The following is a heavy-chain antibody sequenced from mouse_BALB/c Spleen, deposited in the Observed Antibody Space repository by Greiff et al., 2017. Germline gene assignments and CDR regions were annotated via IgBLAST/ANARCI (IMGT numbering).Heavy chain of an antibody. J-gene: IGHJ1*01. Sequence: LKESGPGLVKPSQSLSLTCSVTGYSITSGYYWNWIRQFPGNKLEWLGYISYDGSNNYNPSLKNRISITRDTSKNQFFLKLNSVTTEDTATYYCARRGGSYWYFDVWGARTTVTVSS. CDR1: GYSITSGYY. CDR3: ARRGGSYWYFDV. CDR2: ISYDGSN. D-gene: IGHD1-1*02. V-gene: IGHV3-6*02.